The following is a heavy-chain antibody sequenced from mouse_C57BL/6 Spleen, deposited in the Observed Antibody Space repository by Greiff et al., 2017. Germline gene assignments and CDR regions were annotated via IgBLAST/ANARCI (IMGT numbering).Heavy chain of an antibody. CDR1: GFTFSDYY. V-gene: IGHV5-16*01. CDR3: ARALFITTVVAHWYFDV. J-gene: IGHJ1*03. D-gene: IGHD1-1*01. CDR2: INYDGSST. Sequence: EVKLMESEGGLVQPGSSMKLSCTASGFTFSDYYMAWVRQVPEKGLEWVANINYDGSSTYYLDSLKSRFIISRDNAKNILYLQMSSLKSEDTATYYCARALFITTVVAHWYFDVWGTGTTVTVSS.